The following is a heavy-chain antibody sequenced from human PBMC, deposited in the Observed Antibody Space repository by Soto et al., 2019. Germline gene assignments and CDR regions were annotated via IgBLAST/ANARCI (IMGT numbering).Heavy chain of an antibody. J-gene: IGHJ4*02. Sequence: PGGSLRLSCAASGFSFRTYGMAWVRLSPGKGLEWVSSIGDNGRDTFYGDSVKGRFTISRDNSKNMLYLQMSSLRAEDTAIYYCTKRVEYSSSWAYFDSWGQGTLVTVSS. D-gene: IGHD6-6*01. CDR2: IGDNGRDT. CDR1: GFSFRTYG. V-gene: IGHV3-23*01. CDR3: TKRVEYSSSWAYFDS.